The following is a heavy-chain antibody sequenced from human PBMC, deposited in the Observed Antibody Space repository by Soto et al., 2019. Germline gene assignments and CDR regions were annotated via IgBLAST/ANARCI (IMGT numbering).Heavy chain of an antibody. V-gene: IGHV3-30-3*01. J-gene: IGHJ4*02. CDR2: ISYDGSNK. Sequence: QVQLVGSGGGVVQPGRSLRLSCAASGFTLSSYAMHWVRQAPGKGLEWVAVISYDGSNKYYADSVKGRFTISRDNSKNTLYLQMNSLRAEDTAVYYCARGGLGDVYISSWNGGGYWGQGTLVTVSS. CDR1: GFTLSSYA. D-gene: IGHD6-13*01. CDR3: ARGGLGDVYISSWNGGGY.